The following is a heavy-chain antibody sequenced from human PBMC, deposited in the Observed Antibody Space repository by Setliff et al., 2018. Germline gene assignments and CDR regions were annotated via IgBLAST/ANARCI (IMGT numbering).Heavy chain of an antibody. J-gene: IGHJ4*02. CDR3: ARDPKLVGAPERAFDY. D-gene: IGHD1-26*01. CDR1: GYIFTNYY. Sequence: EASVKVSCKTSGYIFTNYYIHWVRQAPGQGLEWMGWINANTGGTREVQKFQGRVTMTRDTSIDTAYMEVNRLTYDDTAVYYCARDPKLVGAPERAFDYWGQATQVTVSS. V-gene: IGHV1-2*02. CDR2: INANTGGT.